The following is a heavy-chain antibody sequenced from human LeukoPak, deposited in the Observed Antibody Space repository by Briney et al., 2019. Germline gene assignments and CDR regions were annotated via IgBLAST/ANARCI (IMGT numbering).Heavy chain of an antibody. CDR1: GFTFSSYN. J-gene: IGHJ5*02. Sequence: GGSLRLSCTAPGFTFSSYNINWVRQAPGKGLEWISYITSGSTTLYYADSVKGRFTISRDNANNSLYLQMNSLRAEDTAVYYCARGRVWGEGWFDPWGQGTLVTVSS. CDR3: ARGRVWGEGWFDP. V-gene: IGHV3-48*01. CDR2: ITSGSTTL. D-gene: IGHD3-16*01.